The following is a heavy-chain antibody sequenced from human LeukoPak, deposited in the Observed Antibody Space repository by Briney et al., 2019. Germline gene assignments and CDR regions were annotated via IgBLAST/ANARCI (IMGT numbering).Heavy chain of an antibody. J-gene: IGHJ4*02. CDR1: GFTFSSYW. CDR2: IKQDGSEK. Sequence: PGGSLRLSCAASGFTFSSYWMSWVRQAPGKGLEWVANIKQDGSEKYYVDSVKGRFTISRDNAKNSLYLQMNSLRADDTAVYYCARQGGVAEFDYWGQGTLVTVSS. V-gene: IGHV3-7*01. D-gene: IGHD3-16*01. CDR3: ARQGGVAEFDY.